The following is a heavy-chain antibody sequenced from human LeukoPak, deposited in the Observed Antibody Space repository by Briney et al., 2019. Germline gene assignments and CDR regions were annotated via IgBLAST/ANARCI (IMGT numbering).Heavy chain of an antibody. V-gene: IGHV1-69*01. CDR3: ARGYCSSTSCYPADI. CDR1: GGTFSSYA. J-gene: IGHJ3*02. Sequence: ASVKVSCKASGGTFSSYAISCVRQAPGQGVECMGGIIPIFGTANYAQKFKGRVTITADESTSTAYMELSSLRSEDTAVYYCARGYCSSTSCYPADIWGQGAMVTVSS. CDR2: IIPIFGTA. D-gene: IGHD2-2*01.